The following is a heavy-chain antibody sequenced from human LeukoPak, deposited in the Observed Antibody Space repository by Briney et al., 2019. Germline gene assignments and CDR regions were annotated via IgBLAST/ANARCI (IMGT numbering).Heavy chain of an antibody. CDR3: ARGRRYSYGQGDAFDI. Sequence: SETLSLTCAVYGGSFSSYYWSWIRQPAGKGLEWIGRIYTSGSTNYNPSPKSRVTMSVDTSKNQFSLKLSSVTAADAAVYYCARGRRYSYGQGDAFDIWGQGTMVTVSS. CDR2: IYTSGST. J-gene: IGHJ3*02. CDR1: GGSFSSYY. D-gene: IGHD5-18*01. V-gene: IGHV4-59*10.